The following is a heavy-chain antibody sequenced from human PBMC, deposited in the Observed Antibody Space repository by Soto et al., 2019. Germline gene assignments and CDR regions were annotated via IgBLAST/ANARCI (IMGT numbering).Heavy chain of an antibody. CDR1: GYRFTNYW. J-gene: IGHJ4*02. CDR2: IYPGDSET. CDR3: ARRVGTWPFHFDY. Sequence: GESLKISCEGSGYRFTNYWIGWVRQMPGKGLEWMGIIYPGDSETRYSRSFEGRVTISVDTSINTAYVQWSSLQASDTAIYYCARRVGTWPFHFDYWGQGTLVTVSS. V-gene: IGHV5-51*01.